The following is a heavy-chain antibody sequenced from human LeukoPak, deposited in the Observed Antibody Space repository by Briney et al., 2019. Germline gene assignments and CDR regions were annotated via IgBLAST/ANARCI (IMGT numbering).Heavy chain of an antibody. Sequence: GASPQISCKGSGYSFTSYWIAWVRQMPGKGLEGMGIIYPGESDTRYSPSFQGQVTISADKSISTAYLQWSSLKASDTAMYYCARREAAAEDAFDIWGQGTMVTVSS. CDR3: ARREAAAEDAFDI. V-gene: IGHV5-51*01. J-gene: IGHJ3*02. CDR2: IYPGESDT. D-gene: IGHD6-13*01. CDR1: GYSFTSYW.